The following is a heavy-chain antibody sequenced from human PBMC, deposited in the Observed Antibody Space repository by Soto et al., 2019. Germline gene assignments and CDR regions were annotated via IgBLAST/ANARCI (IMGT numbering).Heavy chain of an antibody. J-gene: IGHJ4*02. D-gene: IGHD4-17*01. CDR2: IYWDDDK. V-gene: IGHV2-5*02. CDR3: AHRPDGGFDY. Sequence: GLDLEWLALIYWDDDKRYSPSLKSRLTITKDTSKNQVVLTMTNMDPVDTATYYCAHRPDGGFDYWGQGTLVTVSS.